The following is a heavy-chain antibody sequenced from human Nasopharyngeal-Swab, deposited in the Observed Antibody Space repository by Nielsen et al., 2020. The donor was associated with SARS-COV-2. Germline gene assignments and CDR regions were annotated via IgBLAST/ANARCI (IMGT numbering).Heavy chain of an antibody. CDR3: ACVEAPNYDFWSGYYTSFDY. V-gene: IGHV1-18*01. J-gene: IGHJ4*02. D-gene: IGHD3-3*01. Sequence: ASGKVTCKAAGYTFTSYGISWVRQAPGQGLEWMGWISAYNGNTNYAQKLQGRVTITTNKSTTTAYMELRSLRSADTAVYYFACVEAPNYDFWSGYYTSFDYWGQGTLVTVSS. CDR1: GYTFTSYG. CDR2: ISAYNGNT.